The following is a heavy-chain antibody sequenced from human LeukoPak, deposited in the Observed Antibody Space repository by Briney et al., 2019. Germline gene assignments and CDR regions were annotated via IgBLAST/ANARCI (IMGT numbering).Heavy chain of an antibody. CDR2: IIPIFGTA. CDR1: GGTFSSYA. J-gene: IGHJ4*02. D-gene: IGHD5-12*01. CDR3: VRAITGSYSGYVLDY. V-gene: IGHV1-69*05. Sequence: ASVKVSCKASGGTFSSYAISWVRQAPGQGLEWMGGIIPIFGTANYAQKFQGRVTITTDESTSTAYMELSSLRSEDTAVYYCVRAITGSYSGYVLDYWGQGTLVTVSS.